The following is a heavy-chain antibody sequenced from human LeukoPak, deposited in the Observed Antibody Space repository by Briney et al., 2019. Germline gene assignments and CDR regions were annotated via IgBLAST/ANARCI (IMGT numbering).Heavy chain of an antibody. CDR2: IFHTGDA. CDR1: AGFINSSNW. J-gene: IGHJ4*02. D-gene: IGHD3-10*01. V-gene: IGHV4-4*02. Sequence: PSETLSLTCAVSAGFINSSNWWSWVRQPPGKGLEWIGEIFHTGDANYNPSLKSRVTMSVDKSKNQFSLRLSSVTAADTAVYYCARVNYGSATKEDYWGQGTLVTVSS. CDR3: ARVNYGSATKEDY.